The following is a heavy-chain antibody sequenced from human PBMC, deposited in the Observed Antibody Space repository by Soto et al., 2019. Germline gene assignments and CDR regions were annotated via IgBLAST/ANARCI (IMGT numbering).Heavy chain of an antibody. V-gene: IGHV1-18*01. CDR1: GGTFSNFA. D-gene: IGHD1-20*01. J-gene: IGHJ4*02. CDR3: ARGITLPTPLDY. CDR2: ISAYNGNT. Sequence: ASVKVSCKASGGTFSNFAFSWVRQAPGQGLEWMGWISAYNGNTNYAQKFQGRVTMTTDTSTSTAYMELRSLRSDDTAVYYCARGITLPTPLDYWGQGTLVTVSS.